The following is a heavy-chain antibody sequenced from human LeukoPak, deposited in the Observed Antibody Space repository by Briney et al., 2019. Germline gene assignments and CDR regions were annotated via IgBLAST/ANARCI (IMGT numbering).Heavy chain of an antibody. V-gene: IGHV3-30*03. D-gene: IGHD6-19*01. CDR1: GFTFHDHG. J-gene: IGHJ4*02. CDR3: AREATWGQWYFDL. CDR2: IAADGGVK. Sequence: GGSLRLSCAASGFTFHDHGMDWVRQAPGKGLEWVAVIAADGGVKQYADFVKGRFSLSRDNPKNTVFLEMNGLTAEDTAVYYCAREATWGQWYFDLWGQGAPVTVSS.